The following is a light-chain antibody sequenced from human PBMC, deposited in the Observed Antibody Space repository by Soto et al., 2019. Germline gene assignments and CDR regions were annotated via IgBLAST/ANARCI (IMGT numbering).Light chain of an antibody. CDR2: DAS. CDR1: QSISYW. J-gene: IGKJ1*01. V-gene: IGKV1-5*01. CDR3: QQYNSYSWP. Sequence: IRMTQAPATLSASVGDSVTITCRASQSISYWLAWYQQKTGKDPNPLTYDASNLESGAPSRFSASGFGTEATLTTTSLQPDDFATYSCQQYNSYSWPWGQGTKVE.